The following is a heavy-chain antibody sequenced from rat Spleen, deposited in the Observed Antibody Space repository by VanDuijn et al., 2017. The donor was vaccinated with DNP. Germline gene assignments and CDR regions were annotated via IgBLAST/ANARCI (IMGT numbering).Heavy chain of an antibody. CDR1: GFTLNIYW. CDR3: VRWNSGHFDY. D-gene: IGHD4-3*01. V-gene: IGHV5-31*01. J-gene: IGHJ2*01. Sequence: EVQLVESGGDLVQPGRSLKLSCVASGFTLNIYWMTWIRQVPGKGLEWVASIVPSSGRTYYPDSVKGRFTISRDNAKSTLYLQMNSLRSEDMATYYCVRWNSGHFDYWGQGVMVTVSS. CDR2: IVPSSGRT.